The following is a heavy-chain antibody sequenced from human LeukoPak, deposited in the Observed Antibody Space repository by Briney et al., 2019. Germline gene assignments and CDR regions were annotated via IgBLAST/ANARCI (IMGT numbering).Heavy chain of an antibody. V-gene: IGHV3-7*01. Sequence: GGSLRLSCAASGFTFSSYVMSWVRQAPGKGLEWVANIKQDGSEKYYVDSVKGRFTISRDNAKNSLYLQMNSLRDEDTAVYYCARNYGGNSAGWGQGTLVTVSS. CDR1: GFTFSSYV. J-gene: IGHJ4*02. CDR2: IKQDGSEK. D-gene: IGHD4-23*01. CDR3: ARNYGGNSAG.